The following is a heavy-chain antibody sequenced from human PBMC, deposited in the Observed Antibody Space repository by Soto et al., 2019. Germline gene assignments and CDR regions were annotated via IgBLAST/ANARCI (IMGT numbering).Heavy chain of an antibody. D-gene: IGHD6-13*01. CDR3: EKVNGAAAGTGY. J-gene: IGHJ4*02. CDR2: ISGSGGST. V-gene: IGHV3-23*01. Sequence: GESLKISCAASGFTFSSYAMSWVRQAPGKGLEWVSAISGSGGSTYYADSVKGRFTISRDNSKNTLYLQMNGLRAEDTAVYYCEKVNGAAAGTGYWGQGTLVTVSS. CDR1: GFTFSSYA.